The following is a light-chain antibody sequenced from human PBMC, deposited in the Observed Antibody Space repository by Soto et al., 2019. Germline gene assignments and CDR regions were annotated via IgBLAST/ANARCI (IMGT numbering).Light chain of an antibody. Sequence: QPVLTQSPSASASLGASVKLTCTLNSGHSGYGIAWHRQQPEKGPRYLLKVNSDGTHRRGAGIPDRFSGPSSGAARFLTIARLQSEDEADYYCQTWVSCIVVFGGGTKLTVL. CDR3: QTWVSCIVV. CDR2: VNSDGTH. CDR1: SGHSGYG. V-gene: IGLV4-69*01. J-gene: IGLJ2*01.